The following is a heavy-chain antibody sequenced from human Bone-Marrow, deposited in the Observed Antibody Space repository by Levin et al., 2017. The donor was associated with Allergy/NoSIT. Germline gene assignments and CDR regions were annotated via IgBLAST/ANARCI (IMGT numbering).Heavy chain of an antibody. CDR3: ARELTVLDYHYAMDV. CDR1: GFSFSDYH. V-gene: IGHV3-11*01. D-gene: IGHD4-11*01. Sequence: PGGSLRLSCAASGFSFSDYHMSWIRQAPGKGLEWISYINSRGSSEYYADSVRGRFTISRDNAKKSLFLQMESLRPEDTAVYYCARELTVLDYHYAMDVWGQGTSVTVSS. CDR2: INSRGSSE. J-gene: IGHJ6*02.